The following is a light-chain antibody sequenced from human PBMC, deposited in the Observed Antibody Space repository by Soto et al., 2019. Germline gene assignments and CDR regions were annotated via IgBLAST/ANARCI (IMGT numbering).Light chain of an antibody. CDR2: GNS. V-gene: IGLV1-40*01. CDR3: QSYDSSLSGWV. Sequence: QSVLTQPPSVSGAPGQRVTICCTRSSSNIGAGYDVHWYQQLPGTAPKLLIYGNSNRPSGVPDRFSGSKSGTSASLAITGLRAEDEADYYCQSYDSSLSGWVFGGGTQLTVL. CDR1: SSNIGAGYD. J-gene: IGLJ3*02.